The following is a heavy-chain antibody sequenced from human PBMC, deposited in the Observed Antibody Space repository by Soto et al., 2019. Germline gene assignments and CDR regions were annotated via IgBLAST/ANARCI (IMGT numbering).Heavy chain of an antibody. Sequence: EVHLLESGGALVQPGGSLRLSCAASGFTFISSAMNWVRQAPGKGLEWVSIIGAGGANIYYADSVKGRFTISRDDSKNTVYLQMNTLRAEDTDTYYCVFHFNNYQSYSWGQGTQVIVSS. CDR1: GFTFISSA. CDR3: VFHFNNYQSYS. CDR2: IGAGGANI. D-gene: IGHD2-2*01. V-gene: IGHV3-23*01. J-gene: IGHJ4*02.